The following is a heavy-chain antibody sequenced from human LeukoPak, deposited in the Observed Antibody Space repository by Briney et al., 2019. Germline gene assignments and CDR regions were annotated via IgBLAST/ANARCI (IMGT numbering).Heavy chain of an antibody. CDR2: ISSSGSTI. CDR3: ARVMSRGYSYGYAFDI. Sequence: GGSLRLSCAASGFTFSDYYMSWIRQAPGKGLEWVSYISSSGSTIYYADSVKGRSTISRDNAKNSLYLQMNSLRAEDTAVYYCARVMSRGYSYGYAFDIWGQGTMVTVSS. CDR1: GFTFSDYY. V-gene: IGHV3-11*01. J-gene: IGHJ3*02. D-gene: IGHD5-18*01.